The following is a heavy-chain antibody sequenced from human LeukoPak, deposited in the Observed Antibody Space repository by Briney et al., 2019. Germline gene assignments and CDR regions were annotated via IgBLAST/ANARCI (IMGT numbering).Heavy chain of an antibody. Sequence: GRSLRLSCAASGFTFDDYAMHWDRHGPGKGVEWVSGINWNSASIVYADSVKGRLTISRDNAKNSLYLQMNSLRAEDTAMYYCARAPGIHYDSTVIAHWGQGTLVTVSS. D-gene: IGHD3-22*01. V-gene: IGHV3-9*01. CDR2: INWNSASI. J-gene: IGHJ4*02. CDR3: ARAPGIHYDSTVIAH. CDR1: GFTFDDYA.